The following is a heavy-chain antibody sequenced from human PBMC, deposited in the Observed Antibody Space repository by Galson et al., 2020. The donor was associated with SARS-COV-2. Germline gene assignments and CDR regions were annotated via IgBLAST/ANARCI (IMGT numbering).Heavy chain of an antibody. J-gene: IGHJ6*02. CDR1: GFTFSSYS. V-gene: IGHV3-21*01. D-gene: IGHD1-26*01. CDR3: ARGRRYSESYPRMDV. CDR2: ISSSSSYI. Sequence: GESLKISCAASGFTFSSYSMNWVRQAPGKGLEWVSSISSSSSYIYYADSVKGRFTISRANAKNSLYLQMNSLRAEDTAGYYCARGRRYSESYPRMDVRGQGTTVTVSS.